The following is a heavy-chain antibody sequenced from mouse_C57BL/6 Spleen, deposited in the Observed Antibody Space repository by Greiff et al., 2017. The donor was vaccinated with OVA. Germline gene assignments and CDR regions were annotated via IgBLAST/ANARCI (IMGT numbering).Heavy chain of an antibody. D-gene: IGHD1-1*01. CDR3: ARKKDGSSYDYFDY. CDR2: IYPGGGYT. J-gene: IGHJ2*01. Sequence: VKVVESGAELVRPGTSVKMSCKASGYTFTNYWIGWAKQRPGHGLEWIGDIYPGGGYTNYNEKFKGKATLTADKSSSTAYMQFSSLTSEDSAIYYCARKKDGSSYDYFDYWGQGTTLTVSS. CDR1: GYTFTNYW. V-gene: IGHV1-63*01.